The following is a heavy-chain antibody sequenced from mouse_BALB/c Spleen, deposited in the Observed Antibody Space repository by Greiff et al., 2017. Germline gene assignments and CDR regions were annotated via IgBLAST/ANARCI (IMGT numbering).Heavy chain of an antibody. CDR1: GFTFSDYY. J-gene: IGHJ3*01. CDR2: ISDGGSYT. CDR3: ARDYGSSLAWFAY. V-gene: IGHV5-4*02. D-gene: IGHD1-1*01. Sequence: EVNVVESGGGLVKPGGSLKLSCAASGFTFSDYYMYWVRQTPEKRLEWVATISDGGSYTYYPDSVKGRFTISRDNAKNNLYLQMSSLKSEDTAMYYCARDYGSSLAWFAYWGQGTLVTVSA.